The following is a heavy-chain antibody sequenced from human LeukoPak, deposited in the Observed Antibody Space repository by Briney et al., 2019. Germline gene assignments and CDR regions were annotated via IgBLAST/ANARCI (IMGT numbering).Heavy chain of an antibody. Sequence: PGGSLRLSCAASGFTFSTYWMHWVRQAPGKGLEWVSGIRSDGSSTIYADSVKGRFTISRDNARNTLYLQMNRLRAEDTAVYYCARDSSGWGFDYWGQGSLVTVSS. V-gene: IGHV3-74*01. CDR2: IRSDGSST. J-gene: IGHJ4*02. D-gene: IGHD6-25*01. CDR3: ARDSSGWGFDY. CDR1: GFTFSTYW.